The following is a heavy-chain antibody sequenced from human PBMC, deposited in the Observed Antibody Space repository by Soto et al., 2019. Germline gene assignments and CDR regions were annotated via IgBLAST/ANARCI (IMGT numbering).Heavy chain of an antibody. CDR2: IWYDGSNK. J-gene: IGHJ4*02. CDR3: ARDFRGSMRPYDYVWPY. V-gene: IGHV3-33*01. CDR1: GFTFSSYG. D-gene: IGHD3-16*01. Sequence: GGSLRLSCAASGFTFSSYGMHWVRQAPGKGLEWVAVIWYDGSNKYYADSVKGRFTVSRDNSKNTLYLQMNSLRAEDTAVYYCARDFRGSMRPYDYVWPYWGQGTLVTVSS.